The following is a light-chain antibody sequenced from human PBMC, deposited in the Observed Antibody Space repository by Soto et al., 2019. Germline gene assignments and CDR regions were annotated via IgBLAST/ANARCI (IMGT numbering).Light chain of an antibody. CDR2: AAS. Sequence: DIQMNQSASSLSASVGDSIAIACRASQSISSYLNWYQQKPGKPPKLLISAASILQSGVPSRFSGSGSGTDFTLTISNLQPEDFAGYYCQQTYSSPITFGQGTRLEIK. J-gene: IGKJ5*01. CDR1: QSISSY. V-gene: IGKV1-39*01. CDR3: QQTYSSPIT.